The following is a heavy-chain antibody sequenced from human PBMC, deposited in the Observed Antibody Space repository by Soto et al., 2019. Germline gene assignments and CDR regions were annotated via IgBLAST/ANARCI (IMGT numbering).Heavy chain of an antibody. D-gene: IGHD2-15*01. J-gene: IGHJ4*02. Sequence: QVQLVESGGGVVHPGRSLRLSCAASGFTFSNFGMHWVRQAPGKGLEWVAAISSDGSDKYYSESVKGRFTISRDNSKNALFLQMNSLRVEDTAVYYCAKGSEVARQELDYWGQGTLVTVSS. CDR2: ISSDGSDK. CDR1: GFTFSNFG. V-gene: IGHV3-30*18. CDR3: AKGSEVARQELDY.